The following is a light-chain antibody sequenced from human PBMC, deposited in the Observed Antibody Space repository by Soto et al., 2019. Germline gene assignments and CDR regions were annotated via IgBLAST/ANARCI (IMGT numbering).Light chain of an antibody. CDR2: GAS. J-gene: IGKJ1*01. CDR1: QSVSNNY. V-gene: IGKV3-20*01. Sequence: EIVLTQSPGTLSLSPGERATLSCRASQSVSNNYLAWYQQKPGQAPRLLIYGASIRATGIPDRFSGSGSGTDFTLTISRLEPEDFAEYHCQQYNNWPQTFGQGTKVDIK. CDR3: QQYNNWPQT.